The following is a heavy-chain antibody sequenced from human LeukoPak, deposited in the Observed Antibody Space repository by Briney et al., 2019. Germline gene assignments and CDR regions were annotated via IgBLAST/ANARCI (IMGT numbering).Heavy chain of an antibody. D-gene: IGHD6-19*01. Sequence: SETLSLTCTVSGGSISSGGYYWGWIRQPPGKGLEWIGSIYYSGSTYYNPSLKSRVTISVDTSKNQFSLKLSSVTAADTAVYYCARGKSIAVAGDSTLLWGQGTLVTVSS. CDR1: GGSISSGGYY. CDR3: ARGKSIAVAGDSTLL. V-gene: IGHV4-39*07. J-gene: IGHJ4*02. CDR2: IYYSGST.